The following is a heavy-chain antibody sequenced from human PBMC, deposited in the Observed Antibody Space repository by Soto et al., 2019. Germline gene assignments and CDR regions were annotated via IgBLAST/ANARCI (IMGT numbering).Heavy chain of an antibody. CDR2: INHRGST. J-gene: IGHJ5*02. V-gene: IGHV4-34*01. CDR3: ARGTGYSSSLPRRSAKRNLWIPEPWWFDP. Sequence: PSEPLSLTCAVYGVDFSGCYWSWFRQPPGKGLEWIGEINHRGSTNYNPSLKSRVTISVDTSKNQFSLKLRSVTAADTAVYYCARGTGYSSSLPRRSAKRNLWIPEPWWFDPWGHVTLVTFSS. D-gene: IGHD6-6*01. CDR1: GVDFSGCY.